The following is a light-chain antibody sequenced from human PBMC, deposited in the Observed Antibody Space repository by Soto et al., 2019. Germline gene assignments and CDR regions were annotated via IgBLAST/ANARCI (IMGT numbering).Light chain of an antibody. Sequence: EIVLTQSPGTLSLSPGERATLSCRASQSVTTSYLAWYQHKPGQAPRLLIYGASRRATGIPDRFSGGGSGTDFTLTISRLEPEDFAVYYCQQYGSSTFTFGGGTKVEIK. J-gene: IGKJ4*01. V-gene: IGKV3-20*01. CDR1: QSVTTSY. CDR3: QQYGSSTFT. CDR2: GAS.